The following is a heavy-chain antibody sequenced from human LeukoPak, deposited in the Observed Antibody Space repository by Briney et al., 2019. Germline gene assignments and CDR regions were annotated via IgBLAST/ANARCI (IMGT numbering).Heavy chain of an antibody. CDR2: ISSSNTYI. J-gene: IGHJ6*04. CDR3: ARDSDIVVVPAATRPYYYYYGMDV. CDR1: GLTFSSYS. V-gene: IGHV3-21*01. Sequence: GESLRLSCVASGLTFSSYSINWVRQAPGKGLEWVSSISSSNTYIFYADSVKGRFTISRDNAKNSLYLQMNSLRAEDTAVYYCARDSDIVVVPAATRPYYYYYGMDVWGKGTTVTVSS. D-gene: IGHD2-2*01.